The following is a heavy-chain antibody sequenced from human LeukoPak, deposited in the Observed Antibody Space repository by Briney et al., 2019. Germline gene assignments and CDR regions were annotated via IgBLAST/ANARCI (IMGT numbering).Heavy chain of an antibody. Sequence: SVKVSCKASGGTFSSYTISWVRQAPGQGLEWMGRIIPILGIANYAQKFQGRVTITADKSTSTAYMELSSLRPEDTAVYYCARAYSSSSGGGMDVWGQGTTVTVSS. J-gene: IGHJ6*02. D-gene: IGHD6-6*01. V-gene: IGHV1-69*02. CDR3: ARAYSSSSGGGMDV. CDR1: GGTFSSYT. CDR2: IIPILGIA.